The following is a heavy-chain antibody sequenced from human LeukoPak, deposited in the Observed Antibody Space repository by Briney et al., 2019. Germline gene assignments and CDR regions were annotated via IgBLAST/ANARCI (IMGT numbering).Heavy chain of an antibody. Sequence: SETLSLTCTVSGGSISSYYWSWIRQPPGKGLEWIGYIYYSGSTNYNPSLKSRVTISVDTSKNQFSLKLSSVTAADTAVYYCAREPSYCSSTSCYPYFDYWGQGTLVTVSS. D-gene: IGHD2-2*01. CDR1: GGSISSYY. CDR2: IYYSGST. CDR3: AREPSYCSSTSCYPYFDY. V-gene: IGHV4-59*12. J-gene: IGHJ4*02.